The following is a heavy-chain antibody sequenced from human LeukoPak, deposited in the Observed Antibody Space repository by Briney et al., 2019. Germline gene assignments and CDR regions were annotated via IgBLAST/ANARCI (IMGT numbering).Heavy chain of an antibody. CDR3: ARDARTYYYDSSGYYLSLDDAFDI. CDR2: TYYRSKWYN. Sequence: SQTLSLTCAISGDSVSSNSAAWNWIRQSPSRGLEWLGRTYYRSKWYNDYAVSVKSRITINPDTSKNQFSLQLNSVTPEDTAVYYCARDARTYYYDSSGYYLSLDDAFDIWGQGTMVTVSS. CDR1: GDSVSSNSAA. D-gene: IGHD3-22*01. V-gene: IGHV6-1*01. J-gene: IGHJ3*02.